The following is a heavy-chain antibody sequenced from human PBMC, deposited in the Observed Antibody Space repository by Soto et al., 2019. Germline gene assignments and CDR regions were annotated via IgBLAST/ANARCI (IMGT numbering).Heavy chain of an antibody. CDR2: IYWNDDK. J-gene: IGHJ4*02. D-gene: IGHD6-6*01. CDR3: AHRRPANISSSRYYLEY. V-gene: IGHV2-5*01. CDR1: GFSLSTSGVG. Sequence: QITLEESGPSLLKPTQTLTLTCTFSGFSLSTSGVGVGWIRQPPGKALEWLAVIYWNDDKRYSPSLKSSLTITKDSSKNQVVLTMPNMDPVDTATYYCAHRRPANISSSRYYLEYWGQGTLVTVSS.